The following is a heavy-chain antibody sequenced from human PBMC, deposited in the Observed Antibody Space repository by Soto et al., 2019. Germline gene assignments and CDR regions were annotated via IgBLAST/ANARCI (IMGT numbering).Heavy chain of an antibody. CDR1: GFTFSSYG. D-gene: IGHD4-4*01. V-gene: IGHV3-30*18. J-gene: IGHJ6*02. CDR2: ISYDGSNK. Sequence: QVQLVESRGGVVQPGRSLRLSCAASGFTFSSYGMHWVRQAPGKGLEWVAVISYDGSNKYYADSVKGRFTISRDNSKNTLYLQMNSLRAEDTAVYYCAKSQTTVTSLSYYGMDVWGQGTTVTVSS. CDR3: AKSQTTVTSLSYYGMDV.